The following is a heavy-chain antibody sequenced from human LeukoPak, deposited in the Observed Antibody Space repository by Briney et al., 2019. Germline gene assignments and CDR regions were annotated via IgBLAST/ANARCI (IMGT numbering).Heavy chain of an antibody. CDR3: ARDRGIFTRYYYAMDV. CDR1: GITFSSAE. J-gene: IGHJ6*02. CDR2: ISSSGNTI. V-gene: IGHV3-48*03. Sequence: GSLRLSCAASGITFSSAEMNWVRQAPGKGLEWISYISSSGNTIYYADSVKGRFTVSRDNGEHSLYLQMSSLRAEDTAVYYCARDRGIFTRYYYAMDVWGQGTTVTVSS. D-gene: IGHD2-15*01.